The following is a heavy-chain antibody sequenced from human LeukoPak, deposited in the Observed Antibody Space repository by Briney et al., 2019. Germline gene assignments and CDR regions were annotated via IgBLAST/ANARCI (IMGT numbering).Heavy chain of an antibody. CDR2: ISYDGSKK. Sequence: GGSLRLSCAASGFSFSTYGMHWVRQAPGKGLEWVAVISYDGSKKYYADSVKGRFTISRDNSRNTLSLQMNSLRAEDTAVYYCARDWSYYGSGSSRFDYWGQGTLVTVSS. CDR1: GFSFSTYG. J-gene: IGHJ4*02. CDR3: ARDWSYYGSGSSRFDY. V-gene: IGHV3-30*19. D-gene: IGHD3-10*01.